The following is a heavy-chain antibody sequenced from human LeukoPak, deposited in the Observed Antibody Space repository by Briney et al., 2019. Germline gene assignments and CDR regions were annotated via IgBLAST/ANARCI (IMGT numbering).Heavy chain of an antibody. CDR1: GYTLTELS. D-gene: IGHD3-10*02. V-gene: IGHV1-24*01. CDR3: ATDLFGGPRTNWFDP. J-gene: IGHJ5*02. CDR2: FDPEDGET. Sequence: ASVKVSCKVSGYTLTELSMHWVRQAPGKGLEWMGGFDPEDGETIYAQKFQGRVTMTEDTSTDTAYMELSSLRSEDTAVCYCATDLFGGPRTNWFDPWGQGTLVTVSS.